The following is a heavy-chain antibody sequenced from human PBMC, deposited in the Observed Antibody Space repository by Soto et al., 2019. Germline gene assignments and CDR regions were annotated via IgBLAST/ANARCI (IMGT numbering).Heavy chain of an antibody. Sequence: GGSLRLSCAASGFTFSNSDMNWVHQAPGKGLEWVSGVSWNGSRTHYADSVKGRFIISRDNSRNTLYLQTNSLRAEDTAVYYCVSPQYYYDSSGYYYQIFPDAFDIWGQWTMVTVSS. D-gene: IGHD3-22*01. CDR3: VSPQYYYDSSGYYYQIFPDAFDI. CDR1: GFTFSNSD. V-gene: IGHV3-35*01. CDR2: VSWNGSRT. J-gene: IGHJ3*02.